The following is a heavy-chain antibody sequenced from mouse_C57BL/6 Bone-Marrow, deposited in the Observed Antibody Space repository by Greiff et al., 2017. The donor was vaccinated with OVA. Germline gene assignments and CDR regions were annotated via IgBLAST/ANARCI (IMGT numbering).Heavy chain of an antibody. CDR1: GYTFTSYW. Sequence: QVQLQQPGAELVKPGASVKMSCKASGYTFTSYWITWVKQRPGQGLEWIGDIYPGSGSTTYNEKFKSTATLTVDTSSSTAYMQRSSLTSEDSAVYYCARFGGNYGYFDVWGTGTTVTVSS. CDR3: ARFGGNYGYFDV. CDR2: IYPGSGST. J-gene: IGHJ1*03. D-gene: IGHD2-1*01. V-gene: IGHV1-55*01.